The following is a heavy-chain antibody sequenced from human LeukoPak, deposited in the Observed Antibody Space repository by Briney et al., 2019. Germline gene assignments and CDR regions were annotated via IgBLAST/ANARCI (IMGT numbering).Heavy chain of an antibody. CDR2: INPSGGST. CDR3: ARWDRIYDYGDYEDY. Sequence: APVKVSCKASGYTFTSYYMHWVRQAPGQGLEWMGIINPSGGSTSYAQKFQGRVTTTRDTSTSTVYMELSSLRSEDTAVYYCARWDRIYDYGDYEDYWGQGTLVTVSS. V-gene: IGHV1-46*01. CDR1: GYTFTSYY. J-gene: IGHJ4*02. D-gene: IGHD4-17*01.